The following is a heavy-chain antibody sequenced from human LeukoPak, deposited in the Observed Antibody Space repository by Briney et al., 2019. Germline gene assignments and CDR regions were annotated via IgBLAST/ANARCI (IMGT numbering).Heavy chain of an antibody. J-gene: IGHJ6*03. Sequence: ASVKVSCKASGYTFTSYYMHWVRQAPGQGLEWMGWINPNSGGTNYAQKFQGRVTMTRDTSISTAYMELSRLRSDDTAVYYCARDLTYYYDSSGYYRVPYYYYYMDVWGKGDHGHRLL. D-gene: IGHD3-22*01. CDR1: GYTFTSYY. CDR2: INPNSGGT. V-gene: IGHV1-2*02. CDR3: ARDLTYYYDSSGYYRVPYYYYYMDV.